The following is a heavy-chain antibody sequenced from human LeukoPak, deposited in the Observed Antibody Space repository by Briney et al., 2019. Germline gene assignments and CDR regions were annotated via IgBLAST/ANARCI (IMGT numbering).Heavy chain of an antibody. V-gene: IGHV1-24*01. CDR1: GYTLTELS. CDR2: FDPEDGET. CDR3: ATHQYQPPKAAAGSLSYYYYMDV. Sequence: ASVKVSCTVSGYTLTELSMHWVRQAPGKGLEWMGGFDPEDGETIYAQKFQGRVTMTEDTSTDTAYMELSSLRSEDTAVYYSATHQYQPPKAAAGSLSYYYYMDVWGKGTTVTVSS. D-gene: IGHD6-13*01. J-gene: IGHJ6*03.